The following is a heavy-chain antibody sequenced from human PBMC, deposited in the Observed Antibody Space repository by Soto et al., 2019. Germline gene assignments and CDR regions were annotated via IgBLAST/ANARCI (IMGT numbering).Heavy chain of an antibody. D-gene: IGHD3-10*01. CDR2: IIPIFGTA. J-gene: IGHJ5*02. CDR1: GGTFSSYA. Sequence: QVQLVQSGAEVKKPGSSVKVSCKASGGTFSSYAISWVRQAPGQGLEWMGGIIPIFGTANYAQKFQGRVTITADESTSTAYMELSRLRSEDTAVYYCARDLWFGELIPTNWFDPWGQGTLVTVSS. CDR3: ARDLWFGELIPTNWFDP. V-gene: IGHV1-69*01.